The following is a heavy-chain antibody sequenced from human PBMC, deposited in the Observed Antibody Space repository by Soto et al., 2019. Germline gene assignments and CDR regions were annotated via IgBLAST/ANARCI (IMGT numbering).Heavy chain of an antibody. V-gene: IGHV1-2*04. D-gene: IGHD3-3*01. CDR1: GYTFTGYY. J-gene: IGHJ4*02. CDR3: ARGDFWSGYYDY. Sequence: QVQLVQSGAEVKKPGASVKVSCKASGYTFTGYYMHWVRQAPGQGLEWMGWINPNSGDTNYAQKFQGWVTMTRDTSISTAYMELSRLRSDDTAVYYCARGDFWSGYYDYWGQGTLVTVSS. CDR2: INPNSGDT.